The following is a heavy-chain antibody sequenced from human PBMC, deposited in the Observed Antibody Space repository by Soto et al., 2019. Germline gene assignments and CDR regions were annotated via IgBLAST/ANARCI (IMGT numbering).Heavy chain of an antibody. Sequence: QVQLQESGPGLVKPSQTLSLTCTVSGGSISSGDYYWSWIRQPPGKGLEWIGYIYYSGSTYYNPSPKSRVTISVDTSKTQYSLKLSSVTAADTAVYYCARERPDGSRLDPWGQGTLVTVSS. CDR3: ARERPDGSRLDP. J-gene: IGHJ5*02. CDR2: IYYSGST. D-gene: IGHD6-13*01. V-gene: IGHV4-30-4*01. CDR1: GGSISSGDYY.